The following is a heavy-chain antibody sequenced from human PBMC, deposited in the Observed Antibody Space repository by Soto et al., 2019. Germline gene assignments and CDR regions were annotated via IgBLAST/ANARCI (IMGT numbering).Heavy chain of an antibody. J-gene: IGHJ6*02. CDR1: GGAVSSDY. CDR3: ARDQGYYDSSGYLGGYYYYGMDV. V-gene: IGHV4-4*07. D-gene: IGHD3-22*01. Sequence: SAETRSLTCTVSGGAVSSDYWSWIRRPAGKGLEGIGRIYTSGSTNYNPSLKSRVTMSVDTSKNQFSLKLSSVTAADTAVYYCARDQGYYDSSGYLGGYYYYGMDVWGQGTTVTVSS. CDR2: IYTSGST.